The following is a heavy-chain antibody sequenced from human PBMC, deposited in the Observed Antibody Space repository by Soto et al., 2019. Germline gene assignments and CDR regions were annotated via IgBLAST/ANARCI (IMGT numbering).Heavy chain of an antibody. J-gene: IGHJ4*02. D-gene: IGHD1-26*01. CDR1: GYTFTSYG. Sequence: WASVKVSCKASGYTFTSYGISWVRQAPGQGLEWMGWISAYNGNTNYAQKLQGRVTMTTDTSTSTAYMELRSLRSDDTAVYYCARDEYSGSYPHLFDYWGQGTLVTVSS. CDR3: ARDEYSGSYPHLFDY. CDR2: ISAYNGNT. V-gene: IGHV1-18*01.